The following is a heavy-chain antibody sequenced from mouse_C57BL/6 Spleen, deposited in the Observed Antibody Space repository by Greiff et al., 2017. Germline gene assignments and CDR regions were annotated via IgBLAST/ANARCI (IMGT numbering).Heavy chain of an antibody. J-gene: IGHJ3*01. V-gene: IGHV1-64*01. CDR1: GYTFTSYW. CDR3: AREDWERFAY. D-gene: IGHD4-1*01. Sequence: VQLQQPGAELVKPGASVKLSCKASGYTFTSYWMHWVKQRPGQGLEWIGMIHPNSGSTNYNEKFKSKATLTVDKSSSTAYMQLSSLTSEDSAVYYCAREDWERFAYWGQGTLVTVSA. CDR2: IHPNSGST.